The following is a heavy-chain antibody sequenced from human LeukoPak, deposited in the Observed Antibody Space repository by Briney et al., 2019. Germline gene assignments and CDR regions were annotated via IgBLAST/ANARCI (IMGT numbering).Heavy chain of an antibody. CDR3: AKDRHTIGWFDP. Sequence: GGSLRLSCAASGFTFSSYGMTWVRQAPGKGLEWVSAISGSGGSTYYADSVKGRFTISRDNSKNTLYLQMNSLRAEDTAVYYCAKDRHTIGWFDPWGQGTLVTVSS. CDR1: GFTFSSYG. D-gene: IGHD2-8*01. J-gene: IGHJ5*02. CDR2: ISGSGGST. V-gene: IGHV3-23*01.